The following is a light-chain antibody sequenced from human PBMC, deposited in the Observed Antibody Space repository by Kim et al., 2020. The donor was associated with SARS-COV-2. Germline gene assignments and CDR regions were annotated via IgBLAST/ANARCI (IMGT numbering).Light chain of an antibody. J-gene: IGKJ2*01. CDR3: QQYVSSPYT. CDR2: GAS. V-gene: IGKV3-20*01. CDR1: QSVSRSY. Sequence: EIVLTQSPGTLSLSPGERGTLSCRASQSVSRSYLAWYQQKPGQAPRLLIYGASSRATGIPDRFSGSGSGTDFTLTISRLEPEDFAVYYCQQYVSSPYTFGQGTKLEI.